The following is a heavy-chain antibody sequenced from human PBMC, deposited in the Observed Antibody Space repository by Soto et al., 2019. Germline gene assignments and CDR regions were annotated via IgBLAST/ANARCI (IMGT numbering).Heavy chain of an antibody. Sequence: SHTLSLTCAISGDSVSSNSAAWNWIRQSPSRGLEWLGRTYYRSKWYKEYAASVRSRITINPDTSKNQFSLQLNSVSPEDTALYYCARTVGWLDPWRQGTLVTVSS. CDR1: GDSVSSNSAA. V-gene: IGHV6-1*01. J-gene: IGHJ5*02. CDR3: ARTVGWLDP. D-gene: IGHD2-15*01. CDR2: TYYRSKWYK.